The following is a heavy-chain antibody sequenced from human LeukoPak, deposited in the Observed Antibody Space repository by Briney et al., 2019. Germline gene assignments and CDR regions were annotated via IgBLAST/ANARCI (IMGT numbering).Heavy chain of an antibody. Sequence: GGSLRLSCEVPGFTFSDYYMSWIRQAPGKGLEWVSYISSSSSYTNYADSVKGRFTISRDNAKNSLYLQMNSLRVEDTAVYYCARAIAAAGVDYWGQGTLVTVSS. J-gene: IGHJ4*02. CDR3: ARAIAAAGVDY. V-gene: IGHV3-11*05. D-gene: IGHD6-13*01. CDR1: GFTFSDYY. CDR2: ISSSSSYT.